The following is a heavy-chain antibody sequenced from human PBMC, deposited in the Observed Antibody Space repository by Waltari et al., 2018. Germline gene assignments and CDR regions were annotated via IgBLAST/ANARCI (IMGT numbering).Heavy chain of an antibody. J-gene: IGHJ5*02. Sequence: EVQLVESGGDLVQPGGSLRLSCAAYGFSFSRSWLTLVRQTPGKGLEWVGNIQQNGSEKWYADSVKGRFTISRDNAMNLVYLQMNSLRVEDTAVYYCARDLVATPPWGQGTLVTVSS. CDR2: IQQNGSEK. D-gene: IGHD2-21*02. V-gene: IGHV3-7*01. CDR3: ARDLVATPP. CDR1: GFSFSRSW.